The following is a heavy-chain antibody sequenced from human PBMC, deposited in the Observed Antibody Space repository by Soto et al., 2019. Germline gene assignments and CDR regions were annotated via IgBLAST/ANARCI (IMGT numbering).Heavy chain of an antibody. CDR1: GGSFSDYH. V-gene: IGHV4-34*01. CDR3: ARGDYGGNSDYWYFDL. Sequence: SETLSLTCDVSGGSFSDYHWSWIRQPPGKGLEWIGKINHSGSANYNPSLKSRVTISVDRSKNQFSLKLSSVTAADTAVYYCARGDYGGNSDYWYFDLWGRGALVTVSS. CDR2: INHSGSA. J-gene: IGHJ2*01. D-gene: IGHD4-17*01.